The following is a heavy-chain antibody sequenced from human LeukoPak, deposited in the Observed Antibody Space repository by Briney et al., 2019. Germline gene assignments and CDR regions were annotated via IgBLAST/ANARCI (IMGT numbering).Heavy chain of an antibody. D-gene: IGHD6-13*01. Sequence: GESLKISCQGSGYSFTSYWIGWVRQMPGKGLEWMGIIYPGDSDTRYSPSFQGQVTISADKSISTAYLQWSSLKASDTAMYYCARPRGGGQQLSLIDYWGQGTLVTVSS. CDR1: GYSFTSYW. CDR2: IYPGDSDT. J-gene: IGHJ4*02. V-gene: IGHV5-51*01. CDR3: ARPRGGGQQLSLIDY.